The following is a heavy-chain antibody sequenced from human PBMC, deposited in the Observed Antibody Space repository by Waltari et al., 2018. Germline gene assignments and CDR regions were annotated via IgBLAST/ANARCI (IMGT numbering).Heavy chain of an antibody. CDR1: GLPFSRYW. CDR2: IIYDGRQK. V-gene: IGHV3-7*01. Sequence: EVQMVEYGGGLVQPGGSVRLSCGASGLPFSRYWMCWVRQTPGKGMEWVANIIYDGRQKYYVDSVKGRFTISRDNAKNSVYLQMNSLRVEDTAVYYCAKSRGFEYWGQGALITVSS. CDR3: AKSRGFEY. D-gene: IGHD2-2*01. J-gene: IGHJ4*02.